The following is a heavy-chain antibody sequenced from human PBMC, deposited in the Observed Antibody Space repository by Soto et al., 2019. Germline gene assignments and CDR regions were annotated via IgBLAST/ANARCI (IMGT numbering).Heavy chain of an antibody. CDR1: GYSFTDYH. Sequence: ASVKVSCKASGYSFTDYHIHWVRQAPGQGLEWLGRINPKSGGTSTAQKFQGWVTMTTDTSISTASMELTRLTSDDTAIYYCARGDSTDCSNGVCSFFYNHDMDVWSQGTTVTVSS. CDR2: INPKSGGT. D-gene: IGHD2-8*01. J-gene: IGHJ6*02. CDR3: ARGDSTDCSNGVCSFFYNHDMDV. V-gene: IGHV1-2*04.